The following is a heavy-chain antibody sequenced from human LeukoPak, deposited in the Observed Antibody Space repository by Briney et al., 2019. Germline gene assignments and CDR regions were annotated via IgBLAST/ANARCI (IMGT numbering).Heavy chain of an antibody. J-gene: IGHJ6*02. Sequence: ASVKVSCKASGYTFTSYGISWVRQAPGQGLEWMGWISAYNGNTNYAQKFQGRVTMTRNTSISTAYMELSSLGSDDTAVYYCARARTPLIAAAGTHYYYGMDVWGQGTTVTVSS. CDR1: GYTFTSYG. CDR3: ARARTPLIAAAGTHYYYGMDV. CDR2: ISAYNGNT. V-gene: IGHV1-18*01. D-gene: IGHD6-13*01.